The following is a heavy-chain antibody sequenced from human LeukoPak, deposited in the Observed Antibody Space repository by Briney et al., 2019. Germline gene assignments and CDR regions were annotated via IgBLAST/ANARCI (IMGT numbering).Heavy chain of an antibody. CDR3: ARDAQRGLDYSNSLEY. J-gene: IGHJ4*01. Sequence: GGSLRLSCAASGFIYSHYGMHWVRQAPGKGLEWVAVIWSDGSNRFYAGSVKGRFTISRDNSQNTLFLQMNSLRAVDTAMYYCARDAQRGLDYSNSLEYWGHGTLVTVSS. CDR1: GFIYSHYG. V-gene: IGHV3-33*01. CDR2: IWSDGSNR. D-gene: IGHD4-11*01.